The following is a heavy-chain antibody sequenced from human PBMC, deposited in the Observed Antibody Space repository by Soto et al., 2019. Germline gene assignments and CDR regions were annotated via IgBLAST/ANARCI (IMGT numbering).Heavy chain of an antibody. CDR1: GGTFSSYA. J-gene: IGHJ6*02. Sequence: GASVKVSCKASGGTFSSYAISWVRQAPGQGLEWMGGIIPIFGTANYAQKFQGRVTITADESTSTAYMELSSLRSEDTAVYYCARGGIVLVPARPYYYGMDVWGQGTKVTVSS. D-gene: IGHD2-2*01. V-gene: IGHV1-69*13. CDR2: IIPIFGTA. CDR3: ARGGIVLVPARPYYYGMDV.